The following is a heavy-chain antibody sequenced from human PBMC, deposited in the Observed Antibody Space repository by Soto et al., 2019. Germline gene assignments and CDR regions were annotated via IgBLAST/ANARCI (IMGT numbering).Heavy chain of an antibody. Sequence: GGSLRLSFAASGFTFSSYAMSWVRQAPGKGLEWVSAISGSGVSTYYADSVKGRFTISRDNSKNTLYLQMNSLRAEDTAVYYCAREIVVARGASYFDYWGPGTLVTVSS. CDR2: ISGSGVST. V-gene: IGHV3-23*01. D-gene: IGHD2-2*01. J-gene: IGHJ4*02. CDR1: GFTFSSYA. CDR3: AREIVVARGASYFDY.